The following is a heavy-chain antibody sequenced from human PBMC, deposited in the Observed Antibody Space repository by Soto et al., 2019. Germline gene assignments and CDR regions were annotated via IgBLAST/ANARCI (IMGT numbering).Heavy chain of an antibody. Sequence: PGGSLRLSCAASGSTFGNHWMHWVRQAPGKGLEWVSRVISDGNTIDYADSVKGRFTVSRDNAKSTLYLQMNSLRAEDTAVYYCATAEVDHWGPGTLVTVSS. CDR3: ATAEVDH. CDR2: VISDGNTI. J-gene: IGHJ5*02. CDR1: GSTFGNHW. V-gene: IGHV3-74*01.